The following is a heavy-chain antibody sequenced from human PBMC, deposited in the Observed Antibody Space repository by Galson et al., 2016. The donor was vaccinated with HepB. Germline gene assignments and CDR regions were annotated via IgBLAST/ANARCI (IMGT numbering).Heavy chain of an antibody. CDR3: AREHDIWTSYAFDI. D-gene: IGHD3/OR15-3a*01. V-gene: IGHV1-3*01. J-gene: IGHJ3*02. CDR2: INVGNGNT. CDR1: GFTLTSYA. Sequence: QSGAEVKKPGASVKVSCKASGFTLTSYAIKWVRQAPGQRLEWMGWINVGNGNTKYSEKFQGRVTITRDTSASTVYMELSSLRSEDTAVYYCAREHDIWTSYAFDIWGQGTMITVSS.